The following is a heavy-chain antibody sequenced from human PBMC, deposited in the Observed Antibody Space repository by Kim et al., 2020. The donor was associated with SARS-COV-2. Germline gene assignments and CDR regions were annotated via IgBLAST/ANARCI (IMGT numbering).Heavy chain of an antibody. Sequence: ASVKVSCKASGYTFTSYGISWVRQAPGQGLEWMGWISAYNGNTNYAQKLQGRVTMTTDTSTSTAYMELRSLRSDDTAVYYCARWGYYDSSGYYPYWGQGTLVTVSS. CDR3: ARWGYYDSSGYYPY. V-gene: IGHV1-18*04. D-gene: IGHD3-22*01. J-gene: IGHJ4*02. CDR2: ISAYNGNT. CDR1: GYTFTSYG.